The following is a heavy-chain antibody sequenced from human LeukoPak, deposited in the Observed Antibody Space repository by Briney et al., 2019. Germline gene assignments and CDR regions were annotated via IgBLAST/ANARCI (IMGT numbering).Heavy chain of an antibody. CDR3: AKHEGSSGSYCHFHY. Sequence: SETLSLTCTVSGGSISSYYWSWIRQPPGKGLEWIGYIYYSGSTNYNPSLKSRVTISVDTSKNQFSLKLSSVTAADTAVYYCAKHEGSSGSYCHFHYWGQGTLVTVSS. CDR2: IYYSGST. D-gene: IGHD3-10*01. CDR1: GGSISSYY. V-gene: IGHV4-59*01. J-gene: IGHJ4*02.